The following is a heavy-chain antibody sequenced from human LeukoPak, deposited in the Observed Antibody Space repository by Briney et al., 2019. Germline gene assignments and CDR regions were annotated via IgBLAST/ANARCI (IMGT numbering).Heavy chain of an antibody. CDR3: ARGYCSGGSCYSYYYYNYMDV. CDR1: GGSISSYY. CDR2: IYYSGST. Sequence: SETLSLTCTVSGGSISSYYWSWLRQPPGKGLEWIGYIYYSGSTNYNPSLKSRVTISVDTSKNQFSLKLSSVTAADTAVYYCARGYCSGGSCYSYYYYNYMDVWGKGTTVTVSS. D-gene: IGHD2-15*01. V-gene: IGHV4-59*12. J-gene: IGHJ6*03.